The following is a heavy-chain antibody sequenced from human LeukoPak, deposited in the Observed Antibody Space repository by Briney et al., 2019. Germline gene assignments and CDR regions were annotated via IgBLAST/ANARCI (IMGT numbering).Heavy chain of an antibody. Sequence: GGSLRLSCAASGFTFSSYWMHWVRQAPGKGLVWVSRINSDGSSTSYADSVKGRSTIPRDNAKNTLYLQMNSLRAEDTAVYYCARAMAEPYYYYGMDVWGQGTTVTVSS. CDR1: GFTFSSYW. V-gene: IGHV3-74*01. J-gene: IGHJ6*02. D-gene: IGHD3-10*01. CDR2: INSDGSST. CDR3: ARAMAEPYYYYGMDV.